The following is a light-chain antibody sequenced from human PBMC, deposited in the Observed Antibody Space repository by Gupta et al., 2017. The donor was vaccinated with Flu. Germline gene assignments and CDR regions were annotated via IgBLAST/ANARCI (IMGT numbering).Light chain of an antibody. CDR1: SSNIGAGYD. V-gene: IGLV1-40*01. Sequence: QSVLTQPPSVSGAPGQRVTISCTGSSSNIGAGYDVHWYQQFPGTAPKLLIYGNSNRPSGVPDRFSGSRSDTSASLAITGLQAEDEADYHCQSYDSSLSGSVFGGGTKLTVL. CDR3: QSYDSSLSGSV. J-gene: IGLJ3*02. CDR2: GNS.